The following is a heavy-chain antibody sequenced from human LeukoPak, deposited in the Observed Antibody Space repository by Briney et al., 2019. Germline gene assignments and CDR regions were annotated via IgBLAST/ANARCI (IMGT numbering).Heavy chain of an antibody. D-gene: IGHD1-1*01. CDR2: IYYSGST. CDR3: ARRRWASSNVDY. V-gene: IGHV4-39*01. CDR1: GGSISSGDYY. Sequence: PSQTLSLTCTVSGGSISSGDYYWGWIRQPPGKGLEWVGCIYYSGSTYYSPSLKSRVTISIDTSKNQFSLKVNSVTAADTAVYYCARRRWASSNVDYWGQGTLVTVSS. J-gene: IGHJ4*02.